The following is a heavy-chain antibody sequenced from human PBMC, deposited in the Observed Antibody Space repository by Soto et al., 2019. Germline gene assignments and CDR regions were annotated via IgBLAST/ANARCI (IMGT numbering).Heavy chain of an antibody. D-gene: IGHD5-12*01. CDR3: ARHEGAIGGYDSYFDY. V-gene: IGHV4-39*01. CDR1: GGSISSSSYY. J-gene: IGHJ4*02. Sequence: QLQLQESGPGLVKPSETLSLTCTVSGGSISSSSYYWGWIRQPPGKGLEWIGSIYYSGSTYYNPSLKSRVTISVDTSKNHFSLKLSSVTAADTAVYYCARHEGAIGGYDSYFDYWGQGTLVTVSS. CDR2: IYYSGST.